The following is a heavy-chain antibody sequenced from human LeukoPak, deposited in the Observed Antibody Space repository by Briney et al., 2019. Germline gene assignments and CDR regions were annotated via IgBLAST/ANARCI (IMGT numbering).Heavy chain of an antibody. CDR3: ARADSSSSLLVPLPNYYYYYYYMDV. J-gene: IGHJ6*03. Sequence: GASVTVSCTASGGTFSSYAISWVRQAPGQGLEWMGGIIPIFGTANYAQKFQGRVTITTDESTSTAYMELSSLRSEDTAVYYCARADSSSSLLVPLPNYYYYYYYMDVWGKGTTVTVSS. V-gene: IGHV1-69*05. CDR1: GGTFSSYA. CDR2: IIPIFGTA. D-gene: IGHD6-13*01.